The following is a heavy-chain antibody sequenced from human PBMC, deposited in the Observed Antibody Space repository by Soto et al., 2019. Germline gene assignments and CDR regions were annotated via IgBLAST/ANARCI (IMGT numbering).Heavy chain of an antibody. V-gene: IGHV3-30*18. CDR3: AKDIGLGDKPDY. Sequence: GGSLRLSCAASGFTFSSYGMHWVRQAPGKGLEWVAVISYDGSNKYYADSVKGRFTISRDNSKNTLYLQMNSLRAEDTAVYYCAKDIGLGDKPDYWGQGTLVTVSS. D-gene: IGHD3-16*01. J-gene: IGHJ4*02. CDR1: GFTFSSYG. CDR2: ISYDGSNK.